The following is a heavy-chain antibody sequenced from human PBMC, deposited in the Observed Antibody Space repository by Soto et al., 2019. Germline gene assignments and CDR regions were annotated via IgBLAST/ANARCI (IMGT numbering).Heavy chain of an antibody. CDR3: ARGRGRWVRRGFDY. CDR1: GYTFTSYD. J-gene: IGHJ4*02. V-gene: IGHV1-8*01. D-gene: IGHD1-26*01. CDR2: MNPNRGNT. Sequence: QVQLVQSGAEVKKPGASVKVSCKASGYTFTSYDINWVRQATGQGLEWMGWMNPNRGNTGYAQKFQGRVTMTSNTPISTAYMEMSSLRSWNTAVDYCARGRGRWVRRGFDYWGQGTLATVSS.